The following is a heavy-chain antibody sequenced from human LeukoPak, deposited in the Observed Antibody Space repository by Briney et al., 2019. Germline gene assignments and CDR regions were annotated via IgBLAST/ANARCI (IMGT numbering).Heavy chain of an antibody. Sequence: GGSLRLSCAASGFTFSSYWMHWVRQVPGKGLEWVSRINSDGSSTKYADSVKGRFTISRENAKNTLYLQMNRLRAEDTAVYYCARGLGIAAAGVWYFDLWGRGTLVTVSS. CDR1: GFTFSSYW. D-gene: IGHD6-13*01. J-gene: IGHJ2*01. CDR2: INSDGSST. V-gene: IGHV3-74*03. CDR3: ARGLGIAAAGVWYFDL.